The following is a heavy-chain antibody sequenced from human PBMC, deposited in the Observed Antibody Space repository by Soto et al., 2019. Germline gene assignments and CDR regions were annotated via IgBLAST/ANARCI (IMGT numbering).Heavy chain of an antibody. J-gene: IGHJ5*02. D-gene: IGHD6-25*01. CDR2: IIPILGIA. CDR3: AGLPYSSGGWFDP. V-gene: IGHV1-69*02. CDR1: GGTFSSYT. Sequence: QVQLVQSGAEVKKPGSSVKVSCKASGGTFSSYTISWVRQAPGQGLEWMGRIIPILGIANYAQKFQGRVTITADKSTSTAYMELSSLRSEDTAVYYCAGLPYSSGGWFDPWGQGTLVTVSS.